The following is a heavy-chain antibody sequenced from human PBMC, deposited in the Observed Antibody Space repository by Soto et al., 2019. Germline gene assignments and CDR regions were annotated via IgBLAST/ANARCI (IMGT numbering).Heavy chain of an antibody. CDR2: IYYSGST. Sequence: PSETLSLTCTVSGGSISSGGYYWSWIRQHPGKGLEWIGYIYYSGSTYYNPSLKSRVTISVDTSKNQFSLKLSSVTAADTAVYYCARDRSGRYGMDGWGQGTTVTVSS. V-gene: IGHV4-31*03. D-gene: IGHD1-26*01. CDR3: ARDRSGRYGMDG. J-gene: IGHJ6*02. CDR1: GGSISSGGYY.